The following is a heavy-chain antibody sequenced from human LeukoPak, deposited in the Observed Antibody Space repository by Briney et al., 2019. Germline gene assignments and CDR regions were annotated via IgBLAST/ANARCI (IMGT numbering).Heavy chain of an antibody. V-gene: IGHV1-2*02. Sequence: ASVKVSCKASGYTFTGYYMHWVRQAPGQGLEWMGWINPNSGGTNYAQKFQGRVTMTRDTSISTAYMELSRLRSDDTAVYYCARALGYCSGGSCYQWSYYFDYWGHGTLVPVSS. CDR2: INPNSGGT. CDR1: GYTFTGYY. J-gene: IGHJ4*01. CDR3: ARALGYCSGGSCYQWSYYFDY. D-gene: IGHD2-15*01.